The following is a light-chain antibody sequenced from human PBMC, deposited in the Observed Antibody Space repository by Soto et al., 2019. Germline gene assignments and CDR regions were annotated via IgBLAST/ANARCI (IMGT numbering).Light chain of an antibody. CDR3: CAYAGSPYV. CDR1: SSDVGGYNH. J-gene: IGLJ1*01. CDR2: DVS. Sequence: HSALTQPRSVSGSPGQSVTISCTGTSSDVGGYNHVSWYQQHPGRAPKLMISDVSKRPSGVPDRFSGSKSGNTASLTISGLQAEDEADYYCCAYAGSPYVFGTGTKLTVL. V-gene: IGLV2-11*01.